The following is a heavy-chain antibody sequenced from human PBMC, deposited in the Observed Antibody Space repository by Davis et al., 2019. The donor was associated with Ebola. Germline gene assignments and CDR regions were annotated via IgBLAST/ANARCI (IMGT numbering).Heavy chain of an antibody. CDR3: AKASRSWYGMDV. CDR2: IWYDGSNK. CDR1: GFTFSSYG. D-gene: IGHD6-13*01. J-gene: IGHJ6*02. Sequence: GGSLRLSCAASGFTFSSYGMHWVRQAPGKGLEWVAVIWYDGSNKYYADSVKGRFTISRDNSKNTLYLQMNSLRAEDTAVYYCAKASRSWYGMDVWGQGTTVTVSS. V-gene: IGHV3-33*06.